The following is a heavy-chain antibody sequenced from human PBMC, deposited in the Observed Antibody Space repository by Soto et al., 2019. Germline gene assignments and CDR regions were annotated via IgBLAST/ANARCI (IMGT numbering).Heavy chain of an antibody. CDR3: ARGGSRYCSGGSCYFDY. CDR1: GGSFSGYY. Sequence: QVQLQQWGAGLLKPSETLSLTCAVYGGSFSGYYWSWIRQPPGKGLEWIGEINHSGSTNYNPSLKSRVTISVDTSKNQFSLKLSSVTAADTAVYYCARGGSRYCSGGSCYFDYWGQGTLVTVSS. V-gene: IGHV4-34*01. J-gene: IGHJ4*02. CDR2: INHSGST. D-gene: IGHD2-15*01.